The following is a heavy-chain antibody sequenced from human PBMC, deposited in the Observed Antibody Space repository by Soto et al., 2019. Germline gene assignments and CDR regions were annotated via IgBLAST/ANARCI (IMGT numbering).Heavy chain of an antibody. J-gene: IGHJ4*02. V-gene: IGHV1-18*01. Sequence: ASVKVSCKASGYTFTSYGISWVRQAPGQGLEWMGWISAYNGNTNYAQKLQGRVTMTTDTSTSTAYVELRGLRSDDTAVYYCARVGDAYSSSSWLDYWGQGTLVTVSS. CDR2: ISAYNGNT. CDR1: GYTFTSYG. CDR3: ARVGDAYSSSSWLDY. D-gene: IGHD6-6*01.